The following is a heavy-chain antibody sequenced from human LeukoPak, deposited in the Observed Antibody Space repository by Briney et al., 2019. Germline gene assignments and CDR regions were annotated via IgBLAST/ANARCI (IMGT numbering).Heavy chain of an antibody. CDR2: VYYGRSP. Sequence: SETLSLTCTVSGDSISRSSYYWAWIRQPPGKGLEWIGSVYYGRSPYFNPSLESRATISVDTSKNHFSLKMSSVTAADTAVYYCARSSGTGTFSYWGQGTLVTVSS. CDR1: GDSISRSSYY. V-gene: IGHV4-39*02. D-gene: IGHD6-25*01. CDR3: ARSSGTGTFSY. J-gene: IGHJ4*02.